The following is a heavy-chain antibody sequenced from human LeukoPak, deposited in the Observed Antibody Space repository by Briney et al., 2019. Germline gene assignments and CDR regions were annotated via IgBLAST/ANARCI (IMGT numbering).Heavy chain of an antibody. J-gene: IGHJ4*02. CDR3: ARVPLYGYDSSGYLDY. CDR1: GYTFTGYY. V-gene: IGHV1-2*02. D-gene: IGHD3-22*01. Sequence: ASVKVSCKASGYTFTGYYMHWVRQAPGQGLEWMGWINPNSGGTNYAQKFQGRVTMTRDTSISTAYMELSRLRSDDTAVYYCARVPLYGYDSSGYLDYWGQGTLVTVSS. CDR2: INPNSGGT.